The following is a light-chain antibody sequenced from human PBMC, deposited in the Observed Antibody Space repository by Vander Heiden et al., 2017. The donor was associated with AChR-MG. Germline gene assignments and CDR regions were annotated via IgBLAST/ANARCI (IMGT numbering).Light chain of an antibody. J-gene: IGKJ2*01. CDR3: QQSIATPYT. Sequence: DIQMTQSPSSLSASLGDTVTITCRASQNIRRYLNWDQQKPGKAPKLLIYSASILQSGVPSRFSGSGSGTEFTLTVSSLQPEDFAIYSCQQSIATPYTFGQGTKLE. V-gene: IGKV1-39*01. CDR1: QNIRRY. CDR2: SAS.